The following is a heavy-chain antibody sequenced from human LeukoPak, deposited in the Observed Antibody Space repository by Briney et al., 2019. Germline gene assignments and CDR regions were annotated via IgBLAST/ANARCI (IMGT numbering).Heavy chain of an antibody. D-gene: IGHD3-16*01. CDR1: GGSISSSSYY. CDR2: MYYSGST. V-gene: IGHV4-39*02. CDR3: AREGLGWFDP. J-gene: IGHJ5*02. Sequence: SETLSLTCTVSGGSISSSSYYWAWIRQPPGKGLEWIGTMYYSGSTYYNPSLKSRVTISVDTSKSQFSLNPTSATAADTAVYYCAREGLGWFDPWGQGTLVTVSS.